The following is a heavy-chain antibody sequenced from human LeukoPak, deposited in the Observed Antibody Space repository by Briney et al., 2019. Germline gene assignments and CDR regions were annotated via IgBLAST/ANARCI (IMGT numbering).Heavy chain of an antibody. Sequence: GGSPRLSCAASGFTFSSFWMHWVRQVPGKGLVWVSGLNSDGSTTGYADSVRGRFTISRDNSKSTLSLQMNSLRAEDTAVYYCARGDSGSYLVPWGQGTLVTVSS. CDR2: LNSDGSTT. V-gene: IGHV3-74*01. D-gene: IGHD1-26*01. CDR1: GFTFSSFW. J-gene: IGHJ4*02. CDR3: ARGDSGSYLVP.